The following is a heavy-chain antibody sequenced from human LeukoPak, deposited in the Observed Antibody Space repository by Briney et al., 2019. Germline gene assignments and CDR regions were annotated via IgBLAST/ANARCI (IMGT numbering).Heavy chain of an antibody. J-gene: IGHJ4*02. CDR2: IYTSGST. V-gene: IGHV4-4*07. CDR3: ASTTYYYDSSGYYFLDH. CDR1: GDSISSYY. Sequence: SETLSLICTVSGDSISSYYWSWIRQPAGKGLEWIGRIYTSGSTNYNPSLKNRVTMSVDTSKNQFSLKLSSVTAADTAVYYCASTTYYYDSSGYYFLDHWGQGTLVTVSS. D-gene: IGHD3-22*01.